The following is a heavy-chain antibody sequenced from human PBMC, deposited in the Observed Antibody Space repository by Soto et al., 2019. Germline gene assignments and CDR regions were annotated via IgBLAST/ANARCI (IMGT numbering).Heavy chain of an antibody. D-gene: IGHD6-19*01. Sequence: SETLSLTCSVSGGSISGSYWSWIRQSPGKGLEWLGYVYYAGSTNYSPSLRSRVSISVDTSKNEFSLRLSSVTAADTAVYFCARSVAVPGAHIDYWGQGTQVTVSS. CDR2: VYYAGST. CDR1: GGSISGSY. J-gene: IGHJ4*02. V-gene: IGHV4-59*01. CDR3: ARSVAVPGAHIDY.